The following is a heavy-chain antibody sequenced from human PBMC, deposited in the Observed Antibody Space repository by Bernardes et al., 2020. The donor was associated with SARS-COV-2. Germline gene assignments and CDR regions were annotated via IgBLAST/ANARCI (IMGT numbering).Heavy chain of an antibody. Sequence: ASVKVSCKVSGNSLTAASIYWVRQAPGKGLEWMGSFDPQYGDPIYAQKFQGRITMTEDTSTDPAYMELSGLRSEDTAVYYCATDSISGIVIMAWVYWGQGTLVTVSS. J-gene: IGHJ4*02. CDR2: FDPQYGDP. V-gene: IGHV1-24*01. CDR3: ATDSISGIVIMAWVY. D-gene: IGHD3-3*01. CDR1: GNSLTAAS.